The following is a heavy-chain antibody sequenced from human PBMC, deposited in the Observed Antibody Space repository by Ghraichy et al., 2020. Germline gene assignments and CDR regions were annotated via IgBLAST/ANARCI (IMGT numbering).Heavy chain of an antibody. CDR3: ARDPLVGAQDY. CDR2: IYYSGST. V-gene: IGHV4-59*01. Sequence: SETLSLTCTVSGGSISSYYWSWIRQPPGKGLEWIGYIYYSGSTNYNPSLKSRVTISVDTSKNQFSLKLSSVTAADTAVYYCARDPLVGAQDYWGQGTLVTVSS. CDR1: GGSISSYY. D-gene: IGHD1-26*01. J-gene: IGHJ4*02.